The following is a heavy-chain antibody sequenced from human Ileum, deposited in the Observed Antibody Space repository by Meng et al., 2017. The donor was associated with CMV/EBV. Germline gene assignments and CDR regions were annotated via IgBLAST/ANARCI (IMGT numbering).Heavy chain of an antibody. V-gene: IGHV4-30-4*01. CDR2: IHNSGST. D-gene: IGHD6-6*01. J-gene: IGHJ4*02. CDR1: GDSISSGHCN. CDR3: ARVWGIAVRPLDY. Sequence: QQSGPARVQPSQPLSLTCTASGDSISSGHCNWSCIRRPPGKGLEWIGHIHNSGSTYYNPSLQSRVTISVDTSKNQFSLKLSSVTAADTAVYYCARVWGIAVRPLDYWGQGTLVTVSS.